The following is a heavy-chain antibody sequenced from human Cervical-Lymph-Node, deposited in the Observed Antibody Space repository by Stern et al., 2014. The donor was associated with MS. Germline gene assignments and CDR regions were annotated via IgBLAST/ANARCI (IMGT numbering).Heavy chain of an antibody. D-gene: IGHD3-10*01. CDR1: GGSISSYY. CDR3: ARGDYYGSGTDY. Sequence: QLQLQESDPGLVKPSETLSLTCTVSGGSISSYYWSWIRQPPGKGLEWIGYIYYSGSNNYNPSLKSRVTISVDTSKNQFSLKLSSVTAADTAVYYCARGDYYGSGTDYWGQGTLVTVSS. CDR2: IYYSGSN. J-gene: IGHJ4*02. V-gene: IGHV4-59*01.